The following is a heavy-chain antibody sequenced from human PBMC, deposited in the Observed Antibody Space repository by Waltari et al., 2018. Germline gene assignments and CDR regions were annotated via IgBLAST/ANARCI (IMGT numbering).Heavy chain of an antibody. CDR1: GFTFGGYW. D-gene: IGHD4-4*01. CDR2: IDNDGRTA. V-gene: IGHV3-74*01. CDR3: ARDLLTPSVSYFGMDL. J-gene: IGHJ6*02. Sequence: EVQVVESGGGFVQPGGSLRPSCEASGFTFGGYWMPWVRQAPGKGLVWVSRIDNDGRTAKYADSVRGRFTVSRDNARNTLYLQMNSLRAEDTAVYYCARDLLTPSVSYFGMDLWGQGTTVTVSS.